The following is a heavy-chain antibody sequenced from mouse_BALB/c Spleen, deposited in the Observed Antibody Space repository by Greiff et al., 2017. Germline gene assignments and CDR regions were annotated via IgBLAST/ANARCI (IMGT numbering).Heavy chain of an antibody. V-gene: IGHV2-9*02. J-gene: IGHJ4*01. Sequence: VQLVESGPGLVAPSQSLSITCTVSGFSLTSYGVHWVRKPPGKGLEWLGVIWAGGSTNYNSALMSRLSISKDNSKSQVFLKMNSLQTDDTAMYYCARDYYGNPHYYAMDYWGQGTSVTVSS. D-gene: IGHD2-1*01. CDR3: ARDYYGNPHYYAMDY. CDR2: IWAGGST. CDR1: GFSLTSYG.